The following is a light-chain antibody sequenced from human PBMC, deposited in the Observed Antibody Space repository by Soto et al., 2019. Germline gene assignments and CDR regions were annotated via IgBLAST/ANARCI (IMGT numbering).Light chain of an antibody. CDR3: QKYNSAPN. J-gene: IGKJ5*01. CDR1: QGISNY. CDR2: AAS. Sequence: DLQMTQSPSSLSASVGDRVTITCRASQGISNYLAWYQQKPGKVPKLLIYAASTLQSGVPSRFSGSGSGTDFTLTISSLQPEDVATYYCQKYNSAPNFGQGTRLEIK. V-gene: IGKV1-27*01.